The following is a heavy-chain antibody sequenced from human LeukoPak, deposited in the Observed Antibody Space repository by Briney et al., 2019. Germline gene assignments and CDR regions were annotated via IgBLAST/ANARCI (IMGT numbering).Heavy chain of an antibody. Sequence: PSETLSLTCTASGGSISSYYWSWIRQPPGKGLEWIGYIYYSGSTNYNPSLKSRVTISVDTSKNQFSLKLSSVTAADTAVYYCARESVADYYFDYWGQGTLVTVSS. CDR2: IYYSGST. D-gene: IGHD6-19*01. CDR3: ARESVADYYFDY. J-gene: IGHJ4*02. CDR1: GGSISSYY. V-gene: IGHV4-59*01.